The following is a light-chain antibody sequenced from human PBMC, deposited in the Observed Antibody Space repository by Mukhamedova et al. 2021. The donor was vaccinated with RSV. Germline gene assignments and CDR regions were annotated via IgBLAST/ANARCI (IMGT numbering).Light chain of an antibody. J-gene: IGKJ4*01. CDR3: QQYITYPLT. V-gene: IGKV1-5*03. Sequence: WYQRRVHGKAPKLLIYKASSLESGVPSRFSGYGFGTEFTLTISSLQPDAFATYYCQQYITYPLTFGGGTKLEI. CDR2: KAS.